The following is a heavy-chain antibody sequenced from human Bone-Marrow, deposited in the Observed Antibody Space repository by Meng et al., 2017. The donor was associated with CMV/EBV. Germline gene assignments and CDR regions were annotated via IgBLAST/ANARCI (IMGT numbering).Heavy chain of an antibody. CDR2: IIPIFGTA. Sequence: SVKVSCKASGGTFSSYAISWVRQAPGQGLEWMGGIIPIFGTANYAQKFQGRVTITTDESTSTAYMELSSLRSEDTAVYYCAREGLYYHDSSGYLYFDYWGQGTRVTGSS. CDR1: GGTFSSYA. J-gene: IGHJ4*02. V-gene: IGHV1-69*05. CDR3: AREGLYYHDSSGYLYFDY. D-gene: IGHD3-22*01.